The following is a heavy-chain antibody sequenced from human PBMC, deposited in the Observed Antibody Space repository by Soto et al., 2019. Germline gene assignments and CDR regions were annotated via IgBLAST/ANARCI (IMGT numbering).Heavy chain of an antibody. CDR3: ARAPTRITIFGVVKYYYYGTDV. V-gene: IGHV1-3*01. D-gene: IGHD3-3*01. Sequence: GASVKVSCKASGYTFTSYAMHWVRQAPGQRLEWMGWINAGNGNTKYSQKFQGRVTITRDTSASTAYMELSSLRSEDTAVYYCARAPTRITIFGVVKYYYYGTDVWGEGTTVIVSS. CDR1: GYTFTSYA. J-gene: IGHJ6*04. CDR2: INAGNGNT.